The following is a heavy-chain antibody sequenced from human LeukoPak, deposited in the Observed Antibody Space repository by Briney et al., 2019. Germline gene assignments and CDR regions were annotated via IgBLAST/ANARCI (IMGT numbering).Heavy chain of an antibody. CDR3: ARQVTYYYDSSGYSVDAFDI. Sequence: TSETLSLTCTVSGGSISSYYWSWIRQPPGKGLEWIGYIYYSGSANYNPSLKSRVTISVDTSKNQFSLKLSSVTAADTAVYYCARQVTYYYDSSGYSVDAFDIWGQGTMVTVSS. V-gene: IGHV4-59*08. CDR1: GGSISSYY. CDR2: IYYSGSA. D-gene: IGHD3-22*01. J-gene: IGHJ3*02.